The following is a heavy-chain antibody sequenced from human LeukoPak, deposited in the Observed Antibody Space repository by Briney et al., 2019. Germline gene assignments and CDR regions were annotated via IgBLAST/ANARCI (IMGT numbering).Heavy chain of an antibody. V-gene: IGHV1-18*01. J-gene: IGHJ4*02. CDR1: GHTFTSNG. Sequence: GASVKVSCKASGHTFTSNGISWVRQAPGQGLEWMGWISVDNGNTNYAQKEQGRVTMTTDTSTSTAYMELRSLRSDDTAVYYCARGPTPPYFDYWGQGTLVTVSS. CDR2: ISVDNGNT. CDR3: ARGPTPPYFDY.